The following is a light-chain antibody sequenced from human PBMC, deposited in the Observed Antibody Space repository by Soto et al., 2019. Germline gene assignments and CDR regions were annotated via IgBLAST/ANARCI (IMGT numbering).Light chain of an antibody. CDR1: DSNIGASYD. Sequence: QSVLTQPPSISGAPGQRVTITCTGSDSNIGASYDVNWYQHLPGAAPNLLIYETDNRPSGVPDRFSASRSGASASLAIDKLQTGDEGDYYCQSYGSGLSVVFGGGTTPTVL. CDR2: ETD. V-gene: IGLV1-40*01. CDR3: QSYGSGLSVV. J-gene: IGLJ2*01.